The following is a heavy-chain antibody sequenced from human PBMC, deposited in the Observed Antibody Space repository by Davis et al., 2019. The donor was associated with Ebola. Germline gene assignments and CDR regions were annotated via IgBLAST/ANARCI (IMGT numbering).Heavy chain of an antibody. CDR3: ARQSVYSSNLGWFDP. D-gene: IGHD6-13*01. V-gene: IGHV1-46*01. J-gene: IGHJ5*02. CDR1: GYTFTAFF. CDR2: INPSTGAT. Sequence: ASVKVSCKTSGYTFTAFFIHWVRQAPGEGLEWMGIINPSTGATQSARKFQGRVTVTRDTSTSTVDLELVSLTSDDTAVYYCARQSVYSSNLGWFDPWGQGTLVTVSS.